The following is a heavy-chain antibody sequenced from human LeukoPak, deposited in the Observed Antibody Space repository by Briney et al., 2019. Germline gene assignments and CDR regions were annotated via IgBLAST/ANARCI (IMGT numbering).Heavy chain of an antibody. D-gene: IGHD2-15*01. V-gene: IGHV3-11*06. CDR3: ARESPHCSGVSCFFDY. J-gene: IGHJ4*02. CDR1: GFTFSDYY. Sequence: PGGSLRLSCAASGFTFSDYYMSWIRQAPGKGLEWVSYISSSSSYTNYADSVKGRFTLSRDNAKNSLYLQMNSLRAEDTAIYYCARESPHCSGVSCFFDYWGQGTLVTVSS. CDR2: ISSSSSYT.